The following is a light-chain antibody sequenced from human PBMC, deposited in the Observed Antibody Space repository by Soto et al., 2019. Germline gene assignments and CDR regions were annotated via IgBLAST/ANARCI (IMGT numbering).Light chain of an antibody. V-gene: IGKV3-20*01. J-gene: IGKJ2*01. Sequence: EIVLTQSPGTLSLSPGERATLSCRASQSVSSSYLAWYQQKPGQAPRLLIYVASSRATGIPDRFSGSGSGTDVTLTISRLEPEDFAVYYCQQYGSSPPYTFGQGTKLELK. CDR1: QSVSSSY. CDR3: QQYGSSPPYT. CDR2: VAS.